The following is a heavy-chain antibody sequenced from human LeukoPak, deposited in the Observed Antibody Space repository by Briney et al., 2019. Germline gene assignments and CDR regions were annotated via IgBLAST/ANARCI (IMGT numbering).Heavy chain of an antibody. V-gene: IGHV1-18*01. CDR1: GYTFTSYG. CDR2: ISAYNGNT. Sequence: ASVKVSCKTPGYTFTSYGISGVRQAPGQGLEWMGWISAYNGNTNYAQKLQGRVTMTTDTSTSTAYMELRSLRSDDTAVYYCASFIRFGESFDYWGQGTLVTVSS. CDR3: ASFIRFGESFDY. D-gene: IGHD3-10*02. J-gene: IGHJ4*02.